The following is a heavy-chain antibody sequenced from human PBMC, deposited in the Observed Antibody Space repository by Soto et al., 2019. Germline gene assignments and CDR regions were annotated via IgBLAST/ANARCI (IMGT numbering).Heavy chain of an antibody. Sequence: QITLKESGPTLVKPTQTLTLTCTFSGFSLNTGGLGVGWIRQPPGKALVWLALTYWDDDKRYSPSLKSMLSITKDTSNTPVVLTMTNMDPVDTATYYCAHSRCGGDCLRSYSSHYYYGMDVWGQGTTVTVSS. CDR3: AHSRCGGDCLRSYSSHYYYGMDV. V-gene: IGHV2-5*02. CDR1: GFSLNTGGLG. D-gene: IGHD2-21*02. J-gene: IGHJ6*02. CDR2: TYWDDDK.